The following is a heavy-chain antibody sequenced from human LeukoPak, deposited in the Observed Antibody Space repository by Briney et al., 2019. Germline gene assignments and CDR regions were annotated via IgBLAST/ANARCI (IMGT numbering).Heavy chain of an antibody. CDR2: INHSGST. Sequence: GSLRLSCAASGFTFSSYWMSWIRQPPGKGLEWIGEINHSGSTNYNPSLKSRVTISVDTSKNQFSLKLSSVTAADTAVYYCARGGLTKKYYYGMDVWGQGTTVTVSS. CDR3: ARGGLTKKYYYGMDV. CDR1: GFTFSSYW. D-gene: IGHD2-8*01. V-gene: IGHV4-34*01. J-gene: IGHJ6*02.